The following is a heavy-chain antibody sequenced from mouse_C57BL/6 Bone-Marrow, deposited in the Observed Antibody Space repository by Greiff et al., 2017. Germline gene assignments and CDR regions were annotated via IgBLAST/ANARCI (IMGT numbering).Heavy chain of an antibody. V-gene: IGHV1-64*01. CDR2: IHPNSGST. CDR3: ARDSTTVRYFDY. D-gene: IGHD1-1*01. CDR1: GYTFTSYW. J-gene: IGHJ2*01. Sequence: QVQLQQPGAELVKPGASVKLSCKASGYTFTSYWMHWVKQRPGQGLEWIGMIHPNSGSTNYNEKFKSKATLTVDKSSSTAYMQLSSLTSEDSAVYYCARDSTTVRYFDYWGQGTTLTVSS.